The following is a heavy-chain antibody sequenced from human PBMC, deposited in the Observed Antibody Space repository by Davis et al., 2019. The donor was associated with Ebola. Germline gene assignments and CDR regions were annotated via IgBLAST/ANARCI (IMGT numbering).Heavy chain of an antibody. Sequence: GGSLRLSCAASGFTFSNYAMSWVRQAPGKGLEWVSAITGSGGSTYYADSVKGRFSISRDNSKNTLYLQMNSLRAEDTAVYYCARDKSISLGDLLYGGYYGMDVWGQGTTVTVSS. CDR1: GFTFSNYA. CDR2: ITGSGGST. J-gene: IGHJ6*02. V-gene: IGHV3-23*01. CDR3: ARDKSISLGDLLYGGYYGMDV. D-gene: IGHD3-9*01.